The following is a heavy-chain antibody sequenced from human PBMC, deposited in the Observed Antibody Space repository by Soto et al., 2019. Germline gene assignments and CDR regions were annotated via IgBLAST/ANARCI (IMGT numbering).Heavy chain of an antibody. CDR1: GFTFSSYW. J-gene: IGHJ5*02. Sequence: EVQLVESGGGLVQPGGSLRLSCAASGFTFSSYWMHWVRQAPGKGLVWVSRINSDGSSTSYADSVKGRFTISRDNAKNTLYLQMNSLRAEDTAVYYCASTDFWSGWGWFEPWGQGTLVTVSS. CDR3: ASTDFWSGWGWFEP. V-gene: IGHV3-74*01. CDR2: INSDGSST. D-gene: IGHD3-3*01.